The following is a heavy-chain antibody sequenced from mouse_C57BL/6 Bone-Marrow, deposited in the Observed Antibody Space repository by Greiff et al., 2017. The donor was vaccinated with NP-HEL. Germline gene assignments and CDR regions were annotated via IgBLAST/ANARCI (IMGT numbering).Heavy chain of an antibody. V-gene: IGHV1-76*01. CDR3: ARNWDYFDY. Sequence: QVQLQQSGAELVRPGASVKLSCKASGYTFTDYYINWVKQRPGQGLEWIARIYPGSDNTYYNEKFKGKATLTAEKSSSTAYMQLSSLTSEDSAVYFCARNWDYFDYWGQGTTLTVSS. J-gene: IGHJ2*01. D-gene: IGHD4-1*01. CDR2: IYPGSDNT. CDR1: GYTFTDYY.